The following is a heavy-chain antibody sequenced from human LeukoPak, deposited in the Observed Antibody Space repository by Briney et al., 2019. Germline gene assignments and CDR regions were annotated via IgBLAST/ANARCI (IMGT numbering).Heavy chain of an antibody. J-gene: IGHJ3*02. CDR2: IYYGGST. Sequence: ASETLSLTCTVSGGSISSYYWSWIRQPPGKGLEWIGYIYYGGSTNYNPSLKSRVTISVDTSKNQFSLKLSSVTAADTAVYYCARDRITMVPRYAFDIWGQGTMVTVSS. D-gene: IGHD3-10*01. V-gene: IGHV4-59*01. CDR1: GGSISSYY. CDR3: ARDRITMVPRYAFDI.